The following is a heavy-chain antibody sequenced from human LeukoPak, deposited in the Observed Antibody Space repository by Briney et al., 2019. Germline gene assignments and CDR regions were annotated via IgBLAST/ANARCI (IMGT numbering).Heavy chain of an antibody. CDR2: VNRSGST. Sequence: PSETLSLTCAVYGGSFSGYYWTWIRQPPGKGLEWIGEVNRSGSTNYNPSLTSRVTISVDPYKNQSSLKLSSVTAAETAVYYCARGSIAAAGTDYYYYGMDVWGQGTTVTVSS. CDR3: ARGSIAAAGTDYYYYGMDV. CDR1: GGSFSGYY. V-gene: IGHV4-34*01. D-gene: IGHD6-13*01. J-gene: IGHJ6*02.